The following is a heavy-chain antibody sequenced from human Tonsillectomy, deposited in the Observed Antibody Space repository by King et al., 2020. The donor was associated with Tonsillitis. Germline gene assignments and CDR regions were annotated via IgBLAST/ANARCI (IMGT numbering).Heavy chain of an antibody. D-gene: IGHD5-18*01. CDR3: TSYHGYSYGSFDY. CDR2: IRSKANSYAT. CDR1: GFTFSGSG. V-gene: IGHV3-73*01. Sequence: VQLVESGGGLVQPGGSLKLSCAASGFTFSGSGVHWVRQASGKGLEWVGRIRSKANSYATAYAASVKGRFTISRDDSKNTAYLQMNSLKTEDTAVYYCTSYHGYSYGSFDYWGQGTLLTVSS. J-gene: IGHJ4*02.